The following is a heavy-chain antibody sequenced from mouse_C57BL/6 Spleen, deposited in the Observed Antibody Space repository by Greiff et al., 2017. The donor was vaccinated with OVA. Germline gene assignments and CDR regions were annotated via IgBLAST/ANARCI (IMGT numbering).Heavy chain of an antibody. CDR1: GFTFTDYY. J-gene: IGHJ2*01. CDR2: IRNKANGYTT. V-gene: IGHV7-3*01. Sequence: EVKLVESGGGLVQPGGSLSLSCAASGFTFTDYYMSWVRQPPGKALEWLGFIRNKANGYTTEYSASVKGRFTISRDNSQSILYLQMNALRAEDSATYYCARSYSNYAYYIDYWGQGTTLTVSS. CDR3: ARSYSNYAYYIDY. D-gene: IGHD2-5*01.